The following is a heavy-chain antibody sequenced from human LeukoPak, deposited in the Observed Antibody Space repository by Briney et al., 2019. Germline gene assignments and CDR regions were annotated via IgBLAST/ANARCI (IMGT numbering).Heavy chain of an antibody. D-gene: IGHD1-26*01. Sequence: GGSLRLSCAASRFTFSSYVMSWVRQAPGKGLEWVSAISDSGGSTYYADSVKGRFTISRDNPKNTLYLQMNSLRAEDTAVYYCAKRGAEVGATVAPGDYWGQGTLVTVSS. V-gene: IGHV3-23*01. J-gene: IGHJ4*02. CDR3: AKRGAEVGATVAPGDY. CDR2: ISDSGGST. CDR1: RFTFSSYV.